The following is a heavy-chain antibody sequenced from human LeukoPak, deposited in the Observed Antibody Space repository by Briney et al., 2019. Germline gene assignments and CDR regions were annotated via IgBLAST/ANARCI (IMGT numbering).Heavy chain of an antibody. D-gene: IGHD3-10*01. J-gene: IGHJ5*02. Sequence: GGSLRLSCAASGFTFSDYWMSWPRQAPGKGLEWVANIKKDGSEKSYVDSVKGRFTISRDNAKNSLYLQMNSLRAEDTAVFYCARYYYGSGTSFDPWGQGTLVTVSS. V-gene: IGHV3-7*01. CDR2: IKKDGSEK. CDR1: GFTFSDYW. CDR3: ARYYYGSGTSFDP.